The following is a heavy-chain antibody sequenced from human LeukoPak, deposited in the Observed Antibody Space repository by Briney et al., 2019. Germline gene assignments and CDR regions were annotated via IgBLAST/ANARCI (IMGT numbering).Heavy chain of an antibody. CDR2: IRGSGDST. CDR3: ARRAGAYSHPYDY. J-gene: IGHJ4*02. Sequence: GGSLRPSCAASGFTFSSYGMNWVRQAPGKGLEWVSTIRGSGDSTYYADSVKGRFTISRDNSKNTLYLQMNSLRAEDTAVYYCARRAGAYSHPYDYWGQGTLVTVSS. CDR1: GFTFSSYG. D-gene: IGHD4/OR15-4a*01. V-gene: IGHV3-23*01.